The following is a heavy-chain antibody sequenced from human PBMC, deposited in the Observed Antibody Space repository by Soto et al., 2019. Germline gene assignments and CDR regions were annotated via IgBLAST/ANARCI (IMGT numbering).Heavy chain of an antibody. CDR3: ARRFGLGYYYRGSPPPCDY. D-gene: IGHD3-10*01. V-gene: IGHV1-18*01. CDR1: GYTFTSYG. CDR2: ISAYNGNT. J-gene: IGHJ4*02. Sequence: ASVKVSCKASGYTFTSYGISWVRQAPGQGLEWMGWISAYNGNTNYAQKLQGRVTMTTDTSTSTAYMELRSLRSDDTAVYYCARRFGLGYYYRGSPPPCDYWGQGTLVTVSS.